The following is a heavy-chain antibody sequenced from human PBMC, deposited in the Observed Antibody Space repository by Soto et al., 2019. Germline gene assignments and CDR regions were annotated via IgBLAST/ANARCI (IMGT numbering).Heavy chain of an antibody. V-gene: IGHV3-23*01. J-gene: IGHJ6*02. CDR2: ISGSGGST. Sequence: ASGGGLVQPGGSLRLSCAASGFTFSSYAMSWVRQAPGKGLEWVSAISGSGGSTYYADSVKGRFTISRDNSKNTLYLQMNSLRAEDTAVYYCAKGGGLLWFGELLGQYGMDVWGQGTTVTVSS. D-gene: IGHD3-10*01. CDR3: AKGGGLLWFGELLGQYGMDV. CDR1: GFTFSSYA.